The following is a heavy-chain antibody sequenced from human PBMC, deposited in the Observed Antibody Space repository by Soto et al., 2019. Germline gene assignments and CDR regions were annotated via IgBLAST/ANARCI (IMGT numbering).Heavy chain of an antibody. D-gene: IGHD3-9*01. CDR1: GCNFSAYT. CDR2: ISNAGLNI. V-gene: IGHV3-30-3*01. Sequence: GGSLRLSSSASGCNFSAYTMHWVRQAPGKGLECVAAISNAGLNIHFADSVKGRFTISRDMSKNTLYLQMNSVRAEDTAVYYCARGLTYDLLTPGAFDIWGQGTMVTVSS. J-gene: IGHJ3*02. CDR3: ARGLTYDLLTPGAFDI.